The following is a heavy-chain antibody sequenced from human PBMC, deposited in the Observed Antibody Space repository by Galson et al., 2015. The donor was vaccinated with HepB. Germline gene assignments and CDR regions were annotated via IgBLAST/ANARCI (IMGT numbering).Heavy chain of an antibody. CDR1: GGSFSGYY. J-gene: IGHJ4*02. CDR3: ARGPRRLVTTTLKYYFDY. V-gene: IGHV4-34*01. Sequence: SETLSLTCAVYGGSFSGYYWSWIRQPPGKGLEWTGEINHSGSTNYNPSLKSRVTISVDTSKNQFSLKLSSVTAADTAVYYCARGPRRLVTTTLKYYFDYWGQGTLVTVSS. CDR2: INHSGST. D-gene: IGHD4-17*01.